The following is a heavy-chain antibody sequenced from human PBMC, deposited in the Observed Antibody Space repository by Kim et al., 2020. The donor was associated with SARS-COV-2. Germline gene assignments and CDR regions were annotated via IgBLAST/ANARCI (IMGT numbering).Heavy chain of an antibody. V-gene: IGHV3-23*01. CDR2: IGSSGATT. CDR1: GFTFSSYD. J-gene: IGHJ4*02. Sequence: GGSLRLSCAASGFTFSSYDMSWVRQAPGKGLEWVSVIGSSGATTYYADSVKGRFTISRDNSKNTLYLQMNSLRAEDTAVYYCAREMIRGVKGADSWGQGTLVTVSS. D-gene: IGHD3-10*01. CDR3: AREMIRGVKGADS.